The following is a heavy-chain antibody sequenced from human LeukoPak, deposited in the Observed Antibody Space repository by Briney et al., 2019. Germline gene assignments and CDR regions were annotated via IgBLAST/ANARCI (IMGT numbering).Heavy chain of an antibody. D-gene: IGHD6-13*01. V-gene: IGHV7-4-1*02. J-gene: IGHJ5*02. Sequence: GASVKVSCKASGGTFSSYAMNWVRQAPGQGLEWMGWINTNTGNPTYAQGFTGRFVFSLDTSVSTAYLQISSLKAEDTAVYYCARDPGGIVRSWYVGFDPWGQGTLVTVSS. CDR1: GGTFSSYA. CDR3: ARDPGGIVRSWYVGFDP. CDR2: INTNTGNP.